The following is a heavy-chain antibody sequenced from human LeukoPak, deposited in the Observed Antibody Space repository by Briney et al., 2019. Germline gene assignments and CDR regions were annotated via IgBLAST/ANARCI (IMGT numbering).Heavy chain of an antibody. D-gene: IGHD6-19*01. V-gene: IGHV5-51*01. CDR3: ARVIAVAGTDFDY. J-gene: IGHJ4*02. CDR1: GYSFTSYW. Sequence: GESLKISCKGSGYSFTSYWIGWVRPMPGKGLEWMGIIYPGDSDTRYSPSFQGQVTISADKSISTAYLQWSSLKASDTAMYYCARVIAVAGTDFDYWGQGTLVTVSS. CDR2: IYPGDSDT.